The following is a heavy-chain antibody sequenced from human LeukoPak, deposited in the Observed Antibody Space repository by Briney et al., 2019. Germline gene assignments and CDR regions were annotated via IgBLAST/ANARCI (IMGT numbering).Heavy chain of an antibody. CDR1: VVTFISYG. V-gene: IGHV3-30*18. CDR3: AKDILDVVVVGATLLISGFEY. D-gene: IGHD2-15*01. CDR2: ISYEGSNK. J-gene: IGHJ4*02. Sequence: GGSLRLSCAASVVTFISYGMHWVRQAPGKGREWVAVISYEGSNKYYADSLKGRFTISRDNSTKTQYLQMNSLRAEDTAVYYCAKDILDVVVVGATLLISGFEYWGQGTLVTVSS.